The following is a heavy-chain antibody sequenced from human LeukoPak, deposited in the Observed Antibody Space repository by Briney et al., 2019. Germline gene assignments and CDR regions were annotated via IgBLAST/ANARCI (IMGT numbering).Heavy chain of an antibody. D-gene: IGHD2-15*01. J-gene: IGHJ4*02. CDR1: GYPFNLYG. V-gene: IGHV1-18*01. CDR3: ARGGFLYCRGYFYN. Sequence: ASVKVSCKASGYPFNLYGITWVRQAPGQGLEWLGWISPHTANTNYVQNLQDRVTLTTDTSTSTVYMQLRSLRSDDTAVYYCARGGFLYCRGYFYNWGQGTLVTGSS. CDR2: ISPHTANT.